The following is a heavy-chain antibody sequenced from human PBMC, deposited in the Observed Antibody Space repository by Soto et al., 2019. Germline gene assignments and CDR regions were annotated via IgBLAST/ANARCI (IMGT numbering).Heavy chain of an antibody. CDR2: INAGNGHT. CDR3: AYPSYGSGSYY. Sequence: QVQLVQSGAEVKKPGASVKVSCKASGYTFSNYLLHWVRQAPGQGLEWMGWINAGNGHTKYSQKFQGRVTFTRDTSATTAYIELSSLRSEDPAVYYCAYPSYGSGSYYWGQGTLVTVSS. CDR1: GYTFSNYL. J-gene: IGHJ4*02. V-gene: IGHV1-3*01. D-gene: IGHD3-10*01.